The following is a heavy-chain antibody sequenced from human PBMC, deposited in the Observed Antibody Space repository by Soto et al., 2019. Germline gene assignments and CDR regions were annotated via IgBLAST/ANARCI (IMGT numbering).Heavy chain of an antibody. V-gene: IGHV1-46*01. Sequence: GASVKVSCKASGYTFTSYYMHWVRQAPGQGLEWMGIINPSGGSTSYAQKFQGRVTMTRDTSTSTVYMELSSLRSEDTAVYYCARFATYGDYDNPYGMDVWGQGTTVTVSS. D-gene: IGHD4-17*01. CDR1: GYTFTSYY. J-gene: IGHJ6*02. CDR3: ARFATYGDYDNPYGMDV. CDR2: INPSGGST.